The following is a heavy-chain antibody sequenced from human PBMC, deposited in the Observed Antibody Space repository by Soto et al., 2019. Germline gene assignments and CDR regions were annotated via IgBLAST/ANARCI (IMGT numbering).Heavy chain of an antibody. V-gene: IGHV3-30-3*01. J-gene: IGHJ6*02. Sequence: QVQLVESGGGVVQPGRSLRLSCAASGLTFSSYAMHWVRQAPGKGLEWVAVISYDGSNKYYADSVKGRFTISRDNSKSTLYLQMNSLRAEDTAVYYCARQPSGYYYYGMDVWGQGTTVTVSS. CDR2: ISYDGSNK. CDR1: GLTFSSYA. CDR3: ARQPSGYYYYGMDV. D-gene: IGHD3-10*01.